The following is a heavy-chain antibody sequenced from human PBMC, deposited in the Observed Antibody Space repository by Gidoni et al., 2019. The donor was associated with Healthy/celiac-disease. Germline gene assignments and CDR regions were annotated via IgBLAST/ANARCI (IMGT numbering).Heavy chain of an antibody. D-gene: IGHD6-13*01. V-gene: IGHV1-18*01. CDR2: ISAYNGNT. CDR1: GYTFTSYG. CDR3: ARDEAAEKYSSSWYPYYYYYYGMDV. J-gene: IGHJ6*02. Sequence: QVQLVQSGAAVNKPGASVKVSCQDSGYTFTSYGISWVRQSHGQGLEWMGWISAYNGNTNYAQKLQGRVTMTTDTSTSTAYMELRSLRSDDTAVYYCARDEAAEKYSSSWYPYYYYYYGMDVWGQGTTVTVSS.